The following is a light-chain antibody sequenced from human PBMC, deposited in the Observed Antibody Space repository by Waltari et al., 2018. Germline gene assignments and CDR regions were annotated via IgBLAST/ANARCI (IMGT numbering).Light chain of an antibody. CDR2: DAS. J-gene: IGKJ4*01. CDR1: QSIGSL. V-gene: IGKV1-5*01. CDR3: QQYYSYFT. Sequence: DIQMTQSPSTLSASVENRVTITCRASQSIGSLLAWYQQKPGKAPKLLIYDASSLESGVPSRFSGSGSGTEFTLTINSLQPDDFATYSCQQYYSYFTFGGGAKVEIK.